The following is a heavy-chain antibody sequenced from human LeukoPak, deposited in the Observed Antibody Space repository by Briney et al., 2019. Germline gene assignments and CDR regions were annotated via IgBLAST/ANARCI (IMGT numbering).Heavy chain of an antibody. CDR2: IYTNGTV. CDR3: ARLLGSSGYAGDWYFDL. J-gene: IGHJ2*01. V-gene: IGHV4-4*07. D-gene: IGHD3-22*01. CDR1: GASVTRYY. Sequence: SETLSLTCSVSGASVTRYYWSWIRQPVGKGLEWFGRIYTNGTVNYNPSLKSRVTMSRETSKNQFSLKLTFVTAADTAVYYCARLLGSSGYAGDWYFDLWGRGILVTVSS.